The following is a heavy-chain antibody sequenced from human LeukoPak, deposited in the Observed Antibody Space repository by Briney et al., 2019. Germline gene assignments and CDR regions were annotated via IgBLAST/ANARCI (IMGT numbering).Heavy chain of an antibody. J-gene: IGHJ4*02. CDR1: GGSISSSSYY. CDR2: IHYSGST. V-gene: IGHV4-39*07. CDR3: ARRRGIAAAGPLSNKYYFDY. Sequence: PSETLSLTCTVSGGSISSSSYYWGWIRQPPGKGLEWIGSIHYSGSTYYNPSLKSRVTVSVDTSKNQFSLKLSSVTAADTAVYYCARRRGIAAAGPLSNKYYFDYWGQGTLVTVSS. D-gene: IGHD6-13*01.